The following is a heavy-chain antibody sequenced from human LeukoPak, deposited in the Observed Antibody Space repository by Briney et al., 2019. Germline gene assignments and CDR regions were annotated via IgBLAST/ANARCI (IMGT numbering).Heavy chain of an antibody. D-gene: IGHD4-17*01. V-gene: IGHV3-23*01. Sequence: GGSLRLSCAASGFTFSSYAMSWVRRAPGKGLEWVSTISGGGGSTYYADTVKGRLTISRDNSKNTLYLQMNSLRAEDTAVYYCARDPYYGDEDDYWGQGTLVTVSS. CDR2: ISGGGGST. J-gene: IGHJ4*02. CDR3: ARDPYYGDEDDY. CDR1: GFTFSSYA.